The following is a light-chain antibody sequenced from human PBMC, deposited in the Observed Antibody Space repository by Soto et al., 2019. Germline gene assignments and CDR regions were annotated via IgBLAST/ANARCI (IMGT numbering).Light chain of an antibody. CDR3: QQYSSSRT. J-gene: IGKJ1*01. CDR2: GGS. Sequence: EIVMTQSPATLSVSPGERATLSCRASQSVTSSYLAWWQQKPGQAPRLLIYGGSSRATGIPVRFSGSGSETDFTLTITRLEPEDFAVYYCQQYSSSRTFGQGTKVDIK. V-gene: IGKV3-20*01. CDR1: QSVTSSY.